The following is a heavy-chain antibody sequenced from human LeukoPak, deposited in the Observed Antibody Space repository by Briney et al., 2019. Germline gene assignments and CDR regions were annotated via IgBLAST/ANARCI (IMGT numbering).Heavy chain of an antibody. V-gene: IGHV1-2*06. D-gene: IGHD1-1*01. CDR1: GYTFTGYY. CDR2: INPNSGGT. Sequence: GASVKVSCKASGYTFTGYYMHWVRQAPGQGLEWMGRINPNSGGTNYVRKFQGRVTMTRDTSISTAYMELSRLRSDDTAVYYCAREDNWMGFDYWGQGTLVTVSS. J-gene: IGHJ4*02. CDR3: AREDNWMGFDY.